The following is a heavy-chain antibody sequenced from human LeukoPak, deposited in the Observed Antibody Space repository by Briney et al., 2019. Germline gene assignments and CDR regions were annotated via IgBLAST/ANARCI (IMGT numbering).Heavy chain of an antibody. Sequence: PGGSLRLSCAASGFTFSSYAMHWVRQAPGKGLEWVAVISYDGSNKYYADSVKGRFTISRDNSKNTLYLQMNSLRAEDTAMYYCARVEYSGSYYFDYWGQGTLVTVSS. V-gene: IGHV3-30-3*01. J-gene: IGHJ4*02. CDR2: ISYDGSNK. D-gene: IGHD1-26*01. CDR3: ARVEYSGSYYFDY. CDR1: GFTFSSYA.